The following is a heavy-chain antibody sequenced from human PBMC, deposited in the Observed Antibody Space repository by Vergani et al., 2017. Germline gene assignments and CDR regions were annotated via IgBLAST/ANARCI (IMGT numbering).Heavy chain of an antibody. CDR3: ASDTHSGQRADR. V-gene: IGHV4-59*01. J-gene: IGHJ5*02. CDR1: GSSMSGYY. Sequence: QVRLQESGPGLVKPSETLSLTCSVSGSSMSGYYWSWIRQPPGKELEWIGYMYHSGSTNYNPSLETRVTISVDTSKNQFSLTLTSVTAADTAVYYCASDTHSGQRADRWGQGILVTVTS. CDR2: MYHSGST. D-gene: IGHD6-19*01.